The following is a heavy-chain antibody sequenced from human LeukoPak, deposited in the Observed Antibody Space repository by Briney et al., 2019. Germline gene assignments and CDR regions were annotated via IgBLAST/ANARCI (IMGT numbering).Heavy chain of an antibody. D-gene: IGHD3-9*01. CDR1: GYTFTSYG. CDR2: ISAYNGNT. CDR3: ARNREVGYFGHLYYYYGMDV. Sequence: ASVKVSCKASGYTFTSYGISWVRQAPGQGLEWMGWISAYNGNTNYAQKLQGRVTMTTDTSTSTAYMELRSLRSDDTAVYYCARNREVGYFGHLYYYYGMDVWGQGTTVTVSS. J-gene: IGHJ6*02. V-gene: IGHV1-18*01.